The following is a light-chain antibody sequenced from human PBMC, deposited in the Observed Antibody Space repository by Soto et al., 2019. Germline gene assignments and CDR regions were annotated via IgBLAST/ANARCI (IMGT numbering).Light chain of an antibody. CDR1: QSISSY. CDR2: AAS. Sequence: DIQMTQSPSSLSASVGDRVTITCRASQSISSYLNWYQQKPGKAPKLLIYAASSLQSGVPPRFSGSGSGTAFTLTSSSLQPEDFATYYCQPSYSTPWTFGQGTKVEIK. V-gene: IGKV1-39*01. J-gene: IGKJ1*01. CDR3: QPSYSTPWT.